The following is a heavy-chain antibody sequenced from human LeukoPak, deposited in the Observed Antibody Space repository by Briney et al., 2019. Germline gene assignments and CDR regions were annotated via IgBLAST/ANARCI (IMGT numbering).Heavy chain of an antibody. CDR2: IYYSGST. D-gene: IGHD3-9*01. Sequence: PSEILSLTCTVSGGSISSSSYYWGWIRQPPGKGLEWIGNIYYSGSTYYNPSLKSRVTISVDTSKNQFSLKLSSVTAADTAVYYCARHDPSRLYYDILTGYSLGAFDIWGQGTMVTVSS. CDR3: ARHDPSRLYYDILTGYSLGAFDI. J-gene: IGHJ3*02. CDR1: GGSISSSSYY. V-gene: IGHV4-39*01.